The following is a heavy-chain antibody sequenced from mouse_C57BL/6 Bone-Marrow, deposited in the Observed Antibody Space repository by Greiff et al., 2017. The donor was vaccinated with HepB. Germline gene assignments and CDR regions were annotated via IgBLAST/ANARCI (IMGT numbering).Heavy chain of an antibody. J-gene: IGHJ2*01. Sequence: EVKLVESGPGLAKPSQTLSLTCSVSGYSFTSDYWNWIRKFPGNKLEYMGYISYCGSSYYNPSLKSRISTTRDTSKNQYDRKLNSVTTEDTATYYCAREITTLYFDYWGQGTTLTVSS. V-gene: IGHV3-8*01. CDR3: AREITTLYFDY. D-gene: IGHD1-1*01. CDR2: ISYCGSS. CDR1: GYSFTSDY.